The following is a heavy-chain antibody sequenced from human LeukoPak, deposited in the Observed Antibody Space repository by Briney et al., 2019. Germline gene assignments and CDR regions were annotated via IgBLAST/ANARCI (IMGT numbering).Heavy chain of an antibody. CDR3: AREVFWSGYRSLDYYYYMDV. Sequence: ASVKVSCKTSGYTFINFGISWVRQAPGQGLEWMGIINPSGGSTSYAQKFQGRVTMTRDTSTSTVYMELSSLRSEDTAVYYCAREVFWSGYRSLDYYYYMDVWGKGTTVTVSS. V-gene: IGHV1-46*01. J-gene: IGHJ6*03. CDR2: INPSGGST. D-gene: IGHD3-3*01. CDR1: GYTFINFG.